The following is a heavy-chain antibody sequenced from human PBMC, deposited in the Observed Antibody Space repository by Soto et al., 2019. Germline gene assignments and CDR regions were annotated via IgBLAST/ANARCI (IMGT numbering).Heavy chain of an antibody. CDR1: GFTFSGSA. CDR3: TRQRHYYDSSGPLVFVAFDI. J-gene: IGHJ3*02. D-gene: IGHD3-22*01. CDR2: IRSKANSYAT. Sequence: QPGGSLRLSCAASGFTFSGSAMHWVRQASGKGLEWVGRIRSKANSYATAYAASVKGRFTISRDDSKNTAYLQMNSLKTEDTAVYYCTRQRHYYDSSGPLVFVAFDIWGQGTMVTVSS. V-gene: IGHV3-73*01.